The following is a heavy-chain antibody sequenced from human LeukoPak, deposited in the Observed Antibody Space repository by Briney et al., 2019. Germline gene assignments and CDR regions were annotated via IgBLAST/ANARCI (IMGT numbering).Heavy chain of an antibody. Sequence: GESLQISCKVSGYSFTNYWIGWVRQMPGKGLEWMGIIYPGDSDTRYSPSFQGQVTISADKSISTAYVQWSSLKASDTAVYYCARLHSQGVGSSWFAYWGQGTLVTVSS. CDR2: IYPGDSDT. CDR1: GYSFTNYW. J-gene: IGHJ4*02. V-gene: IGHV5-51*01. D-gene: IGHD6-13*01. CDR3: ARLHSQGVGSSWFAY.